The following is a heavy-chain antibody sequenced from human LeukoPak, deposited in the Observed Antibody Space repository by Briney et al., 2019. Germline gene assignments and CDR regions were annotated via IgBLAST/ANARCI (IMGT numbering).Heavy chain of an antibody. CDR2: ISYDGSNK. CDR3: ARDYYDSSGYYYLDY. D-gene: IGHD3-22*01. J-gene: IGHJ4*02. Sequence: PGGSLRLSCAASGFTFSSYAMHWVRQAPGKGLEWVAVISYDGSNKYYADSVKGRFTISRDNAKNSLYLQMNSLRAEDTAVYYCARDYYDSSGYYYLDYWGQGTLVTVSS. CDR1: GFTFSSYA. V-gene: IGHV3-30*04.